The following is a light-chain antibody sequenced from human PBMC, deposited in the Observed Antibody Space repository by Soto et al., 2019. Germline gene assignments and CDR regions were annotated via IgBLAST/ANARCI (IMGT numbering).Light chain of an antibody. Sequence: DIRMTQSPATLSASVGDRVAITCRASQSISSWLAWYQQRPGKAPKLLIYDASNLERGVPSRFSGSGSGTEFTLTISSLQPDDFATYYCQQYDGYSRTFGQGTKVDNK. CDR2: DAS. V-gene: IGKV1-5*01. CDR3: QQYDGYSRT. CDR1: QSISSW. J-gene: IGKJ1*01.